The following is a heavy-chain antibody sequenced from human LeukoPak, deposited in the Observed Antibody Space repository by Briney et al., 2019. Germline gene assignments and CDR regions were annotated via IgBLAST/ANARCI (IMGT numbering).Heavy chain of an antibody. CDR3: ARDQIGSW. Sequence: GGSLRLSCEAPGFTFSDYYMSWIRQAPRKGLEWISYISGSSSHINYADSVKGRFTISRDNAKKSVYLQMDSLRAEDTAVYYCARDQIGSWWGQGTLVTVSS. CDR2: ISGSSSHI. D-gene: IGHD6-13*01. CDR1: GFTFSDYY. J-gene: IGHJ4*02. V-gene: IGHV3-11*06.